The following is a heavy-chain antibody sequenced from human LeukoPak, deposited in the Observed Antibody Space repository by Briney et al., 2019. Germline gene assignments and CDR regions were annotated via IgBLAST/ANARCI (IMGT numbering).Heavy chain of an antibody. CDR2: MNPNSGNT. CDR1: GYTFTSYD. Sequence: ASVKVSCKASGYTFTSYDINWVRQATGQGLEWMGSMNPNSGNTGYAQKFQGRVTMTRNTSISTAYMELSSLRSEDTAVYYCARGRYQLLLDYYYYYGMDVWGQGTTVTVSS. D-gene: IGHD2-2*01. J-gene: IGHJ6*02. CDR3: ARGRYQLLLDYYYYYGMDV. V-gene: IGHV1-8*01.